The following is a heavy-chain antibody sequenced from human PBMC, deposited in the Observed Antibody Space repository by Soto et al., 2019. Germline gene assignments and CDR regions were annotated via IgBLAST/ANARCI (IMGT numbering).Heavy chain of an antibody. CDR3: AGAPYSNGWYRFEH. D-gene: IGHD6-19*01. Sequence: GGSLRLSCEASGFTFSGYWMSWVRQAPGKGLEWVADIKHDGSVQYYVDSVKGRFTISRDNAKKLLYLQMNGLRAEDTALYYFAGAPYSNGWYRFEHLGQGTLVTISS. CDR2: IKHDGSVQ. V-gene: IGHV3-7*03. J-gene: IGHJ4*01. CDR1: GFTFSGYW.